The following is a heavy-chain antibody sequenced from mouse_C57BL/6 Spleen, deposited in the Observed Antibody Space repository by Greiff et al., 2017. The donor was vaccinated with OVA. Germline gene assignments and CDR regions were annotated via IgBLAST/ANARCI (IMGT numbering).Heavy chain of an antibody. Sequence: EVMLVESGGDLVKPGGSLKLSCAASGFTFSSYGMSWVRQTPDKRLEWVATISSGGSYTYYPDSVKVRFTISRDNAKNTLYLQMSSLKSEDTAMYYCARHDGRFYFDYWGQGTTLTVSS. CDR2: ISSGGSYT. D-gene: IGHD2-3*01. CDR1: GFTFSSYG. CDR3: ARHDGRFYFDY. V-gene: IGHV5-6*02. J-gene: IGHJ2*01.